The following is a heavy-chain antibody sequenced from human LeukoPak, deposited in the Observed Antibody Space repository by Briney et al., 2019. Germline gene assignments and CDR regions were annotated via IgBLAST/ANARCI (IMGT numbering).Heavy chain of an antibody. CDR2: ISYDGSDK. Sequence: QPGRSLRLSCAASGFTFSSYAMYWVRQAPGKGLEWVAVISYDGSDKFYADSVKGRFTISRDSSKNTLYLQMNSLRPEDTAVYYCARLRATVVTPDYWGQGTLVTVSS. CDR3: ARLRATVVTPDY. CDR1: GFTFSSYA. D-gene: IGHD4-23*01. J-gene: IGHJ4*02. V-gene: IGHV3-30*04.